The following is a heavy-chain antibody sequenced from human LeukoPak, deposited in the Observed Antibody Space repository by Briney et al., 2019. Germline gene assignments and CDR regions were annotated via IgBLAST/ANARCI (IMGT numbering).Heavy chain of an antibody. J-gene: IGHJ4*02. CDR2: IKSDGRST. Sequence: GGXLRLSCAASGFTFSSYWMHWVRQAPGKGLVWVSRIKSDGRSTKYADSVKGRFTISRDNAKNTLYLQMNSLRAEDTAMYYCASSIAAAGDYWGQGTLVTVSS. D-gene: IGHD6-13*01. CDR3: ASSIAAAGDY. V-gene: IGHV3-74*03. CDR1: GFTFSSYW.